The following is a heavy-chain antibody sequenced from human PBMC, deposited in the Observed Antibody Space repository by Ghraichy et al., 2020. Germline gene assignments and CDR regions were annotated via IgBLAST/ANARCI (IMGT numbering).Heavy chain of an antibody. D-gene: IGHD6-13*01. CDR3: ARYLLIAAAGTLMFYYYYGMDV. CDR2: ISAYNGNT. CDR1: GYTFTSYG. Sequence: ASVKVSCKASGYTFTSYGISWVRQAPGQGLEWMGWISAYNGNTNYAQKLQGRVTMTTDTSTSTAYMELRSLRSDDTAVYYCARYLLIAAAGTLMFYYYYGMDVWGQGTTVTVSS. J-gene: IGHJ6*02. V-gene: IGHV1-18*01.